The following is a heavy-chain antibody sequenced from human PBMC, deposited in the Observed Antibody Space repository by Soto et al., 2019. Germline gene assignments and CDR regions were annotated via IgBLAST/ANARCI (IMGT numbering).Heavy chain of an antibody. CDR1: GYSISSSNW. CDR2: IYYSGTT. D-gene: IGHD1-26*01. J-gene: IGHJ4*02. Sequence: QVQLQESGPGLVKPSDTLSLTCAVSGYSISSSNWWGWIRQPPGKGLEWIGYIYYSGTTYYNPALKSRVTMSVDTSKNQFSLKLTAVTAVDTAVYYCARREIQGPIDYWGQGTLVTVSS. CDR3: ARREIQGPIDY. V-gene: IGHV4-28*01.